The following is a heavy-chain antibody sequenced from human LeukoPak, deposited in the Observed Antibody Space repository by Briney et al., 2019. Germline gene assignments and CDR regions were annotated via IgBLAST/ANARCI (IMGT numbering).Heavy chain of an antibody. D-gene: IGHD1-26*01. V-gene: IGHV4-39*01. Sequence: SETLSLTCTVSGGSISSSSYYWGWIRQPPGKGLEWIGSIYYSGGAYYNPSLETRVTISVDTSKNQFSLKLNSVTAADTAVYYCARSFAEATLKACYFDFWGQGTLVTVSS. CDR3: ARSFAEATLKACYFDF. J-gene: IGHJ4*02. CDR2: IYYSGGA. CDR1: GGSISSSSYY.